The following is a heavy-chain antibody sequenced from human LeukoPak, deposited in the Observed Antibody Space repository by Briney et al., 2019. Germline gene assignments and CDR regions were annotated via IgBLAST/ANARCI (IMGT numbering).Heavy chain of an antibody. V-gene: IGHV1-69*06. CDR1: GGSFGRNA. D-gene: IGHD6-19*01. CDR3: ANSPIAVSAPYWYFDV. J-gene: IGHJ2*01. CDR2: IIPLSGTT. Sequence: SVKVSCKASGGSFGRNAISWVRQAPGQGLEWMGGIIPLSGTTNYAQKFHDRLTVIADKSTNTVYMEVRSLNSEDTAVYFCANSPIAVSAPYWYFDVWGRGTQVTVSS.